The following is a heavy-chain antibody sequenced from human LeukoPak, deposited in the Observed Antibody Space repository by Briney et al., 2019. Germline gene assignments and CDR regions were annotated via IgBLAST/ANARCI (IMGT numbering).Heavy chain of an antibody. CDR1: GFTFSSYE. CDR2: ISSSGSTI. V-gene: IGHV3-48*03. D-gene: IGHD2-15*01. J-gene: IGHJ4*02. Sequence: GGSLRLSCAASGFTFSSYEMNWVRQAPGKGLEWVSYISSSGSTIYYADSVKGRFTISRDNAKNSLYLQMNSLRAEDTAVYYCARDSGEVVVVAAILDYWGQGTLVTVSS. CDR3: ARDSGEVVVVAAILDY.